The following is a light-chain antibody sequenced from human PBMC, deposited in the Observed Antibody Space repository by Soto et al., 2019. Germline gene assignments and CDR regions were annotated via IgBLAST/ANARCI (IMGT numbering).Light chain of an antibody. CDR2: RNN. CDR3: AAWDDSLSGAV. Sequence: QSVLTQPPSASGTPGQRVTISCSGSSSNIGSNYVYWYRQLPGTAPKVLIYRNNQRPSGVPDRFSGSKSGTSASLAISGLRSEDEADYYCAAWDDSLSGAVFGGGTQLTVL. J-gene: IGLJ7*01. CDR1: SSNIGSNY. V-gene: IGLV1-47*01.